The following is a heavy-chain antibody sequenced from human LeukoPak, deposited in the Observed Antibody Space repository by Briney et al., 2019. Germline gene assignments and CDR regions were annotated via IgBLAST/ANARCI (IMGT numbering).Heavy chain of an antibody. Sequence: SETLSLTCTVSGGSISSYYWSWIRQPAGKGLEWIGRIYTSGSTNYNPSLKSRVTMSVDTSKNQFSLKLSSVTAADTAVYYCARTRFPYGSGNNYFDYWGQGTLVTVSS. CDR1: GGSISSYY. J-gene: IGHJ4*02. V-gene: IGHV4-4*07. CDR2: IYTSGST. CDR3: ARTRFPYGSGNNYFDY. D-gene: IGHD3-10*01.